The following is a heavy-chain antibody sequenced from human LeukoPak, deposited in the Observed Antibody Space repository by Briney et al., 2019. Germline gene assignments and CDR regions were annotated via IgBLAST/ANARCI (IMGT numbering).Heavy chain of an antibody. V-gene: IGHV3-23*01. D-gene: IGHD4-17*01. J-gene: IGHJ3*02. CDR1: GFTFSSYA. Sequence: PGGSLRLSCAASGFTFSSYAMSWVRQAPGKGLEWVSAISGSGGGTYCADSVKGRFTISRDNSKNTLYLQMNSLRAEDTAVYYCAKEYGDYDAFDIWGQGTVVIVSS. CDR2: ISGSGGGT. CDR3: AKEYGDYDAFDI.